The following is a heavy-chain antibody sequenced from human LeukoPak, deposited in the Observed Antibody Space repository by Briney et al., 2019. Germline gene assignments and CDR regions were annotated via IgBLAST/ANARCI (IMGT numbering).Heavy chain of an antibody. CDR1: GFTFSSYG. J-gene: IGHJ4*02. D-gene: IGHD3-16*01. CDR3: ARVGEDRRNWNYFFY. Sequence: GGSLRLSCAASGFTFSSYGMHWVRQAPGKGLEWVAIISYDGRNKYYADSVKGRFTISRDNSKNTLYLQMNSLRAEDTAVYYCARVGEDRRNWNYFFYWGQGTLVTVSS. CDR2: ISYDGRNK. V-gene: IGHV3-30*03.